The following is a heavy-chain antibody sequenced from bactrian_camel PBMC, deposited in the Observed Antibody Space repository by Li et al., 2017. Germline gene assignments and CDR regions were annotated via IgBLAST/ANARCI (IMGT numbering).Heavy chain of an antibody. CDR3: ALGGSTSAWTTLSESAFVY. CDR2: LERYGAT. CDR1: GFTFSSYS. D-gene: IGHD3*01. J-gene: IGHJ4*01. V-gene: IGHV3S42*01. Sequence: VQLVESGGGSVQAGGSLRLACGASGFTFSSYSMAWFRQTPGKEREGVAVLERYGATRVEDSVRGRFTISSDYAKNILYLQMDNLQPEDTALYYCALGGSTSAWTTLSESAFVYWGQGTQVTVS.